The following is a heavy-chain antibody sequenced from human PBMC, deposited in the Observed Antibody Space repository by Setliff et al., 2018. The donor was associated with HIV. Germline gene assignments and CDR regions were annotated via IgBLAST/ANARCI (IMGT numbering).Heavy chain of an antibody. D-gene: IGHD3-3*01. J-gene: IGHJ4*01. V-gene: IGHV4-34*01. CDR3: ARGRDYTGSWFRPFYLDF. CDR1: GGSFSAYH. CDR2: INHSGST. Sequence: SETLSLTCAVYGGSFSAYHWRWIRQTPGKGLEWLGEINHSGSTAYNLALESRVSMSIDTSKNQFSLKLTSVTAADTAIYYGARGRDYTGSWFRPFYLDFWGHGNLVTVSS.